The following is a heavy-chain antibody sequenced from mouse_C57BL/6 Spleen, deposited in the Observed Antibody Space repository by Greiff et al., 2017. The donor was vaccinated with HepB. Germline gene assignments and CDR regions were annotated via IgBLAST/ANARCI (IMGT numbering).Heavy chain of an antibody. J-gene: IGHJ1*03. CDR2: ISNGGGST. CDR3: ARVPYYGSSYWYFDV. D-gene: IGHD1-1*01. CDR1: GFTFSDYY. Sequence: EVKLVESGGGLVQPGGSLKLSCAASGFTFSDYYMYWVRQTPEKRLEWVAYISNGGGSTYYPDTVKGRFTISRDNAKNTLYLQMSRLKSEDTAMYYCARVPYYGSSYWYFDVWGTGTTVTVSS. V-gene: IGHV5-12*01.